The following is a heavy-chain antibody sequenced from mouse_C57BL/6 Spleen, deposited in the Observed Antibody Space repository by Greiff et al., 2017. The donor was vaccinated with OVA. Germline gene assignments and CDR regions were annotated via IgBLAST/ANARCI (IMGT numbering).Heavy chain of an antibody. V-gene: IGHV5-17*01. CDR2: ISSGSSTI. J-gene: IGHJ1*03. Sequence: EVKVVESGGGLVKPGGSLKLSCAASGFTFSDYGMHWVRQAPEKGLEWVAYISSGSSTIYYADTVKGRFTISRDNAKNTLFLQMTSLRSEDTAMYYCARQGPTPYWYFDVWGTGTTVTVSS. CDR3: ARQGPTPYWYFDV. D-gene: IGHD4-1*02. CDR1: GFTFSDYG.